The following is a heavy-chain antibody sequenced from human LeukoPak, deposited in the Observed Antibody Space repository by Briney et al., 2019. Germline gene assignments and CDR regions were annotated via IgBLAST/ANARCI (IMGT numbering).Heavy chain of an antibody. J-gene: IGHJ6*03. Sequence: PGGSLRLSCAASGFSVSSNYMNWVRQAPGRGLDWVSVIYSGGSTYYADSVKGRFTISRDNSKNTLYLQMNSLRSEDTAVYYCARGMKYSTGWYYMDVWGKGTTVTISS. CDR3: ARGMKYSTGWYYMDV. D-gene: IGHD6-19*01. CDR1: GFSVSSNY. V-gene: IGHV3-53*01. CDR2: IYSGGST.